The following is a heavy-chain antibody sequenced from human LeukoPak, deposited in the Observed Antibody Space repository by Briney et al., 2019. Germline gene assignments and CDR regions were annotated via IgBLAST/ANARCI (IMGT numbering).Heavy chain of an antibody. D-gene: IGHD6-13*01. CDR3: AREKGLGYSSSWYYFDY. CDR1: GGSFSGYY. Sequence: SETLSLTCAVYGGSFSGYYWSWIRQPPGKGLEWIGEINHSGSTYYNPSLKSRVTISVDTSKNQFSLKLSSVTAADTAVYYCAREKGLGYSSSWYYFDYWGQGTLVTVSS. J-gene: IGHJ4*02. CDR2: INHSGST. V-gene: IGHV4-34*01.